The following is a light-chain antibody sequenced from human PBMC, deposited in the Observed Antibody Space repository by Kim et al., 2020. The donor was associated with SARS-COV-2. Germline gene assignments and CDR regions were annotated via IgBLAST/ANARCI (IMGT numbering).Light chain of an antibody. CDR1: QSVSSN. CDR2: GAS. V-gene: IGKV3-20*01. CDR3: QQYGSLPFT. Sequence: LSPGERATLSCRASQSVSSNLAWYQQSPGQAPRLLIYGASNRATGIPDRFSGSGSGTDFTLTISRLEPEDFAVYYCQQYGSLPFTFGPGTKVDIK. J-gene: IGKJ3*01.